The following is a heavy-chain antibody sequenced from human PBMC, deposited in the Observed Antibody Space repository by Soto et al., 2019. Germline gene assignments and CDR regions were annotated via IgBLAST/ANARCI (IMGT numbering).Heavy chain of an antibody. Sequence: QVQLQESGPGLVKPSGTLSLTCAVSGGSISSSNWWSWVRLPPGKGLEWIGEIYHSGSTNYNPSLKSRVTKSVDKSKNQFSLKLSSVTAADTAVYYCARGVLRIAARPYYYYGMDVWGQGTTVTVSS. CDR2: IYHSGST. D-gene: IGHD6-6*01. CDR3: ARGVLRIAARPYYYYGMDV. J-gene: IGHJ6*02. V-gene: IGHV4-4*02. CDR1: GGSISSSNW.